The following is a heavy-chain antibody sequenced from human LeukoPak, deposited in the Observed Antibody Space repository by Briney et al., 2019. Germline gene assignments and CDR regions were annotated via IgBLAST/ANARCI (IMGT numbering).Heavy chain of an antibody. D-gene: IGHD5-24*01. CDR2: ISSSSSYI. J-gene: IGHJ4*02. V-gene: IGHV3-21*01. CDR3: ASEDGYNLYY. CDR1: GFTFSSYS. Sequence: GGSLRLSCAASGFTFSSYSMNWVRQAPGKGLEWVSSISSSSSYIYYAGSVKGRFTISRDNAKNSLYLQMNSLRAEDTAVYYCASEDGYNLYYWGQGTLVTVSS.